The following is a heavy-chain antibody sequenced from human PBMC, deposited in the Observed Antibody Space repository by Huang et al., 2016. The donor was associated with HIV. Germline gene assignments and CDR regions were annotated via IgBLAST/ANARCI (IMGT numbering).Heavy chain of an antibody. CDR3: AKGPYADYVFDAFDI. CDR1: GYRFTSYW. CDR2: IYPAASDT. J-gene: IGHJ3*02. D-gene: IGHD4-17*01. V-gene: IGHV5-51*01. Sequence: EVQVVQSGAEVKKPGESLKISCKGTGYRFTSYWIGWVRQIPGKGLEWMGIIYPAASDTRYSPSFHGQVTISADKSSSTAYLQWSTLKASDTAMYYCAKGPYADYVFDAFDIWGQGTMVTVSS.